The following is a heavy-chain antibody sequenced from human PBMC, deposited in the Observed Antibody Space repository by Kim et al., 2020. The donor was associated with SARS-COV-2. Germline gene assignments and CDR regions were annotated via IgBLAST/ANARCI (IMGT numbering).Heavy chain of an antibody. CDR3: TRVISGRDGSGSYPSDY. V-gene: IGHV3-49*04. Sequence: GGSLRLSCTASGFTFGDYAMSWVRQAPGKGLEWVGFIRSKAYGGTTEYAASVKGRFTISRDDSKSIAYLQMNSLKTEDTAVYYCTRVISGRDGSGSYPSDYWGQGTLVTVSS. CDR1: GFTFGDYA. D-gene: IGHD3-10*01. CDR2: IRSKAYGGTT. J-gene: IGHJ4*02.